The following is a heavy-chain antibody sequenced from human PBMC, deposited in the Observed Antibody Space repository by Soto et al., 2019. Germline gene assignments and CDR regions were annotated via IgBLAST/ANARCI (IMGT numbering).Heavy chain of an antibody. V-gene: IGHV4-59*01. CDR1: GGSISSYY. J-gene: IGHJ4*02. D-gene: IGHD3-22*01. CDR2: IYYTGST. Sequence: TSETLSLTCTVSGGSISSYYWSWIRQPPGKGLEWIAYIYYTGSTNYNPSLKSRVTLSADTSKNQFSLKLSSVTAADTAMYYCARVDSSGSYFDSWGQGTLVTVSS. CDR3: ARVDSSGSYFDS.